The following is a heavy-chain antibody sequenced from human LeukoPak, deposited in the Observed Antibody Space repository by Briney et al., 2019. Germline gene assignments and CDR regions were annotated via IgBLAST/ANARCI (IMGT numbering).Heavy chain of an antibody. CDR3: ARQWLRFSKDAFDI. D-gene: IGHD5-12*01. CDR1: GGSFSGYY. V-gene: IGHV4-34*01. J-gene: IGHJ3*02. Sequence: SETLSLTCAVYGGSFSGYYWSWIRQPPGKGLEWIGEINHSGSTNYNPSLKSRVTISVDTSKNQFSLQLNSVTPEDTAVYYCARQWLRFSKDAFDIWGQGTMVTVSS. CDR2: INHSGST.